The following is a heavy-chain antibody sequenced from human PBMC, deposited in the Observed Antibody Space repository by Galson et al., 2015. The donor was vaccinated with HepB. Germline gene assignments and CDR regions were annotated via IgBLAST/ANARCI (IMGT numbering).Heavy chain of an antibody. CDR2: ISYSGST. J-gene: IGHJ4*02. CDR1: GGSIRSGNYY. V-gene: IGHV4-31*03. CDR3: AREPVSYSWSRGSLDY. D-gene: IGHD1-20*01. Sequence: TLSLTCTVSGGSIRSGNYYWTWIRQHPGKGLEWIGYISYSGSTYYNPSLKSRVTVSVDTSKNQFSLKLSSVTAADTAVYYCAREPVSYSWSRGSLDYWGQGTLVTVSS.